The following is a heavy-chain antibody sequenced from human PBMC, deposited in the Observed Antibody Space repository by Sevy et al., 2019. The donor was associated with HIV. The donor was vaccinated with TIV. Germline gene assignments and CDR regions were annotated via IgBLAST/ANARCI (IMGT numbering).Heavy chain of an antibody. J-gene: IGHJ4*02. CDR2: IIPIFGTA. V-gene: IGHV1-69*13. CDR1: GGTFSSYA. D-gene: IGHD1-26*01. Sequence: ASVKVSCKASGGTFSSYAISWVRQAPGQGLEWMGGIIPIFGTANYAQKFQGSVTITADESTSTAYMELSSLRSEDTAVYYCARGDSGSYYFTNWGQGTLVTVSS. CDR3: ARGDSGSYYFTN.